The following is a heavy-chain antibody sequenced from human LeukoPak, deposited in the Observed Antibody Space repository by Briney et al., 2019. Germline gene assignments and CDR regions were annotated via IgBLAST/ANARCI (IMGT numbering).Heavy chain of an antibody. CDR3: ARCPNYGSGSYYNPFDY. CDR2: INHSGST. Sequence: PSETLSLTCAVYGGSFSGYYWSWIRQPPGKGLEWIGEINHSGSTNYNPSLKSRVTISVDTSKNQFSLKLSSVTAADTAVYCCARCPNYGSGSYYNPFDYWGQGTLVTVSS. D-gene: IGHD3-10*01. J-gene: IGHJ4*02. V-gene: IGHV4-34*01. CDR1: GGSFSGYY.